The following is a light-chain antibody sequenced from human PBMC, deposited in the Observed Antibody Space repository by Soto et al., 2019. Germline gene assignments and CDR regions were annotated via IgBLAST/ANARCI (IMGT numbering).Light chain of an antibody. J-gene: IGKJ2*01. CDR1: QSVLYTPNSKTY. CDR2: WAS. V-gene: IGKV4-1*01. Sequence: DIVMTQSPDSLAVSLGERATINCKSSQSVLYTPNSKTYVAWYQQKPGQPPKLLISWASSRESGVPDRFSGSGSGTDFTLTISTLQAEDVAIYYCQQYYTLPYTFGQGTKLEIK. CDR3: QQYYTLPYT.